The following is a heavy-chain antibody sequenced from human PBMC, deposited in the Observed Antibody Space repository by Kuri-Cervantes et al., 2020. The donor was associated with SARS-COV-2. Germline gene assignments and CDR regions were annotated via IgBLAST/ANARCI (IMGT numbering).Heavy chain of an antibody. CDR2: INAGNGNT. Sequence: ASVKVSCKASGYTFTSYAMHWVRQAPGQRPEWMGWINAGNGNTKYSQKFQGRVTITRDTSTSTAYMELRSLRSDDTAVYYCASRYCSSTSCYAWWDAFDIWGQGTMVTVSS. CDR3: ASRYCSSTSCYAWWDAFDI. J-gene: IGHJ3*02. CDR1: GYTFTSYA. V-gene: IGHV1-3*01. D-gene: IGHD2-2*01.